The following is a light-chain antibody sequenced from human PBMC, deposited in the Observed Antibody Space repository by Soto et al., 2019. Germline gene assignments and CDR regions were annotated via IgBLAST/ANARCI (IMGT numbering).Light chain of an antibody. CDR1: QAISTY. CDR2: RAS. J-gene: IGKJ1*01. Sequence: QLTQSPSFLSASVGDRVTITCRASQAISTYLAWYQQKPGKAPQNLIYRASTLQTGVPSRFSGSGSGTEFTLTIRSLQPEDFATYYCQELNSYPRTFGQGTKVEIK. V-gene: IGKV1-9*01. CDR3: QELNSYPRT.